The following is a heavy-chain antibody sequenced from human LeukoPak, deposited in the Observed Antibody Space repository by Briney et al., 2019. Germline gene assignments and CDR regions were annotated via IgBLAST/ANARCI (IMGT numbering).Heavy chain of an antibody. J-gene: IGHJ4*02. D-gene: IGHD4-17*01. CDR1: GFTFSSYW. V-gene: IGHV3-74*01. CDR2: INSDGSST. Sequence: GGSLRLSCAASGFTFSSYWMHWVRQAPGKGLVWVSRINSDGSSTSYADSVKGRFTISRGNAKNTLYLQMNSLRAEDTAVYYCARLYTVTTVFDYWGQGTLVTVSS. CDR3: ARLYTVTTVFDY.